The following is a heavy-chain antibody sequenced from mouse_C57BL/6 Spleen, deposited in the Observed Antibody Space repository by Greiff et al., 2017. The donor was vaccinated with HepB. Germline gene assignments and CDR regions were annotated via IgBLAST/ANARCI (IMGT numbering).Heavy chain of an antibody. CDR3: ARRSYDSFDY. J-gene: IGHJ2*01. V-gene: IGHV1-69*01. Sequence: VQLQQSGAELVMPGASVKLSCKASGYTFTSYWMHWVKQRPGQGLEWIGEIDPSDSYTNYNQKFKGKSTLTVDKSSSTAYMQLSSLTSEDSAVYYCARRSYDSFDYWGQSTTLTVSS. D-gene: IGHD2-4*01. CDR1: GYTFTSYW. CDR2: IDPSDSYT.